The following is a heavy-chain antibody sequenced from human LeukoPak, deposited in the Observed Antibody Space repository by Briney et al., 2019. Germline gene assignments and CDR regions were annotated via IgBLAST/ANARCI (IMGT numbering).Heavy chain of an antibody. D-gene: IGHD1-1*01. V-gene: IGHV3-48*01. J-gene: IGHJ4*02. CDR1: GFTFSSFT. Sequence: PGGSLRLSCAASGFTFSSFTLNWVRQAPGKGLEWVSSISSGSNTIKYADSVRGRFTISRGNAKNSLYLRMNSLRAEDTGVYYCARYNYGTETFDYWGQGTLVSVSS. CDR3: ARYNYGTETFDY. CDR2: ISSGSNTI.